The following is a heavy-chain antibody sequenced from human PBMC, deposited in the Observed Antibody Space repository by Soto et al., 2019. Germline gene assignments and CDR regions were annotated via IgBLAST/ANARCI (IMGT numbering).Heavy chain of an antibody. J-gene: IGHJ5*02. V-gene: IGHV1-3*01. CDR1: GYTFTSYA. Sequence: QVQLVQSGAEVKKPGASVKDSCKASGYTFTSYAMHWVRQAPGQRLEWMGWINAGNGNTKYSQKFQGRVTITRDTTASTAYMELSSLRSEDTAVYYCARDSSSWYRGNNWFDPWGQGTLVTVSS. CDR2: INAGNGNT. CDR3: ARDSSSWYRGNNWFDP. D-gene: IGHD6-13*01.